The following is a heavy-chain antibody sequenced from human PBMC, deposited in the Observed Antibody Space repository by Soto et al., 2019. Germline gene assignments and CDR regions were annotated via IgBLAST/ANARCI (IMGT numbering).Heavy chain of an antibody. V-gene: IGHV4-59*01. CDR3: ARDKWELNDGLDY. CDR1: GGSISSYY. CDR2: IYYSGST. Sequence: QVQLQESGPGLVKPSETLSLTCTVSGGSISSYYWSWIRQPPGKGLEWIGYIYYSGSTNYNPSLKSRVTISVDTSKNQFSLKLSSVTAADTAVYYCARDKWELNDGLDYWGQGTLVTVSS. J-gene: IGHJ4*02. D-gene: IGHD1-26*01.